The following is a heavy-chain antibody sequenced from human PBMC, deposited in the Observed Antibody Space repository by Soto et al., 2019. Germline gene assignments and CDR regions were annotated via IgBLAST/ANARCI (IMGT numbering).Heavy chain of an antibody. Sequence: PGESLKISCKGSGYSFTSHWIGWVRQMPGKGLEWMGIVYPGDPDTRYSPSFQGQVTISADKSISTAYLQWSSLKASDSAMYYCARRYCSGGTCYFFDYWGQGTLVTVSS. CDR1: GYSFTSHW. CDR3: ARRYCSGGTCYFFDY. D-gene: IGHD2-15*01. CDR2: VYPGDPDT. V-gene: IGHV5-51*01. J-gene: IGHJ4*02.